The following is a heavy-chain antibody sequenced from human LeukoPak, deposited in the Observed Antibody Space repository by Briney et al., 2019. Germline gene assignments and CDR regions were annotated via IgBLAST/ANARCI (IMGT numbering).Heavy chain of an antibody. D-gene: IGHD4-17*01. CDR3: ARVSPYGDFDY. Sequence: SSETLSLTCTVSGGSISSYYWSWIRQPPGKGLEWIGYIYYSGSTNYNPSLKSRVTISVDTSKNQFSLKLSSVTAADTAVYYCARVSPYGDFDYWGQGTLVTVSS. J-gene: IGHJ4*02. CDR2: IYYSGST. V-gene: IGHV4-59*01. CDR1: GGSISSYY.